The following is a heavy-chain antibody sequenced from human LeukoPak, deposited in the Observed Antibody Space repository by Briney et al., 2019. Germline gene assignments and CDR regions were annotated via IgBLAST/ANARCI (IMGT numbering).Heavy chain of an antibody. D-gene: IGHD3-10*01. CDR1: GFTFSGYW. Sequence: GGSLRLSCAASGFTFSGYWMHWVRHAPGKGLVWVSRINRDGTSTTYADSVKGRFTVSRDNAKNTLYLQMNSLRAEDTAVYHCTRDTEGSGIDYWGQGTLVTVSS. CDR2: INRDGTST. V-gene: IGHV3-74*01. J-gene: IGHJ4*02. CDR3: TRDTEGSGIDY.